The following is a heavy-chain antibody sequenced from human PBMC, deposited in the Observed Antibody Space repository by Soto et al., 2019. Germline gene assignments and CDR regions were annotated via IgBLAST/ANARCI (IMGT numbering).Heavy chain of an antibody. CDR1: VFTFSTYW. V-gene: IGHV3-7*01. Sequence: EVQLVESGGGLVQPGGSLRLSCAASVFTFSTYWMSWVRRTPGKGLEWVANIKQDGTEKYYVDSVRGRLTVSRDNAKSSLYLQMNSLRVEDTAVYYCTTSPHRDSERVFVWGQGTAVTVS. CDR2: IKQDGTEK. J-gene: IGHJ6*02. CDR3: TTSPHRDSERVFV. D-gene: IGHD1-26*01.